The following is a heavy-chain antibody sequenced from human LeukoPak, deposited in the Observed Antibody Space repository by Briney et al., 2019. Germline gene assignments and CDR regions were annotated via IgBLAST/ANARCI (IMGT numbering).Heavy chain of an antibody. V-gene: IGHV4-59*01. D-gene: IGHD3-10*01. CDR2: IYYSGST. CDR3: AREFGGGMDV. J-gene: IGHJ6*02. CDR1: GGSISSYY. Sequence: SETLSLTCTVPGGSISSYYWSWIRQPPGKGLEWIGYIYYSGSTNYNPSLKSRVTISVDTSKNQFSLKLSSVTAADTAVYYCAREFGGGMDVWGQGTTVTVSS.